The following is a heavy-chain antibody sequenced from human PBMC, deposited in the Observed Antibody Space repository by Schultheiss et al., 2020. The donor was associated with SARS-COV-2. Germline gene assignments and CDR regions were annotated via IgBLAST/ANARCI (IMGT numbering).Heavy chain of an antibody. V-gene: IGHV1-18*01. Sequence: ASVKVSCKASGYTFRSYGISWVRQAPGQGLEWMGRISTYHGNTNYAQKLQGRVTITRDTSASTAYMELSSLRSEDTAVYYCAKILEGDAFDIWGQWTMVTVSS. J-gene: IGHJ3*02. CDR1: GYTFRSYG. CDR2: ISTYHGNT. CDR3: AKILEGDAFDI. D-gene: IGHD3-3*01.